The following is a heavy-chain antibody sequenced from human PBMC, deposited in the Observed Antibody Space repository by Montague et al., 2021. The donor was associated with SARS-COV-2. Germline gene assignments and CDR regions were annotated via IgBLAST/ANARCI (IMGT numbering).Heavy chain of an antibody. Sequence: SETLSLTCTVSGGSISSSSHYWGWIRQPPGKGLDWIGSIYYSGSTYYKPSLKSRVTIYVDTSKNKFSLKLSSVTAADTAVYYCARHSGRDTIFGVITIPDAFDXWGQGTTVTVSS. CDR3: ARHSGRDTIFGVITIPDAFDX. V-gene: IGHV4-39*01. CDR1: GGSISSSSHY. CDR2: IYYSGST. D-gene: IGHD3-3*01. J-gene: IGHJ3*02.